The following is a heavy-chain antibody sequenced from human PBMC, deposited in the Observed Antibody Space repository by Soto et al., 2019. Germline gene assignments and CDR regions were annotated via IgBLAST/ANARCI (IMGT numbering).Heavy chain of an antibody. J-gene: IGHJ2*01. Sequence: QVQLVQSGAEVKKPGSSVKVSCKASGGTFSSYAFSWVRQAPGQGLEWMGGIIPLFGTTNYAQKFQCRVTITTDESTSTANMELSSLRPEDTAVYYCARVSSTVIDYGDNKPSWYFDLWGRGTRVTVSS. CDR3: ARVSSTVIDYGDNKPSWYFDL. D-gene: IGHD4-17*01. CDR2: IIPLFGTT. CDR1: GGTFSSYA. V-gene: IGHV1-69*01.